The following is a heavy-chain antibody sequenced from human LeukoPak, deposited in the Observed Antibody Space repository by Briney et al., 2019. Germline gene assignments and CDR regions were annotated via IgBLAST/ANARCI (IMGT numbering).Heavy chain of an antibody. Sequence: ASVKVSCKASGYTFTSYYMHWVRQAPRQGLEWMGIINPSGGSTSYAQKFQGRVTMTRDTSTSTVYMELSSLTCEDTAVYYCERHWELDYYYYGIDVWGQGSTVTVYS. CDR3: ERHWELDYYYYGIDV. CDR1: GYTFTSYY. V-gene: IGHV1-46*01. CDR2: INPSGGST. J-gene: IGHJ6*02. D-gene: IGHD3-10*01.